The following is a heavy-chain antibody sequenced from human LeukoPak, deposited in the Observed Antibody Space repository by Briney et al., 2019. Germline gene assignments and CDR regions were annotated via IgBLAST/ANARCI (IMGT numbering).Heavy chain of an antibody. CDR1: GYTFTGYY. V-gene: IGHV1-2*02. CDR3: ARSPLGVVTQPSYY. CDR2: INPNSGGT. Sequence: ASVKVSCKASGYTFTGYYMHWVRQAPGQGLEWMGWINPNSGGTNYAQKFQGRVTMTRDTSISTAYMELSRLRSDDTAVYYCARSPLGVVTQPSYYWGQGTLVTVSS. J-gene: IGHJ4*02. D-gene: IGHD3-3*01.